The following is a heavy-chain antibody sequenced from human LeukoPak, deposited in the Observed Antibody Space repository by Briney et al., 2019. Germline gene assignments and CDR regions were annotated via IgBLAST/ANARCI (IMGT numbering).Heavy chain of an antibody. J-gene: IGHJ4*02. Sequence: WIRQPPGKGLEWVSGINWNGGSTGYADSVKGRFTISRDNAKNSLYLQMNSLRAEDTALYSCARDQKRRRITMIVVPDYWGQGTLVTVSS. V-gene: IGHV3-20*03. CDR3: ARDQKRRRITMIVVPDY. CDR2: INWNGGST. D-gene: IGHD3-22*01.